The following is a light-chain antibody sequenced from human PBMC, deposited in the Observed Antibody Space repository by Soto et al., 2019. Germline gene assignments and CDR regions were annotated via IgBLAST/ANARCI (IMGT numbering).Light chain of an antibody. J-gene: IGLJ1*01. CDR3: CSHAGSYTYV. Sequence: QSALTQPRSVSGSPGQSLTISFTGTSSDVGGYNYVSWYQQYPGKVPKLMIYDVTKRPSGVTDRFSGSKSGNTASLTISGLQAEDEADYYCCSHAGSYTYVFGTGTKVTVL. V-gene: IGLV2-11*01. CDR2: DVT. CDR1: SSDVGGYNY.